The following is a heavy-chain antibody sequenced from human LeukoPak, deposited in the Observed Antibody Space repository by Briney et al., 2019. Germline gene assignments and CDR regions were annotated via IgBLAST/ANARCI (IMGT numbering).Heavy chain of an antibody. CDR3: AGDRATSYFDY. J-gene: IGHJ4*02. CDR2: IWYDGSNK. D-gene: IGHD1-26*01. Sequence: GTSLRLSCAASGFTFRSHGMHWVRQAPGKGLEWVAFIWYDGSNKYYTDSVKGRFTISRDNSKNTLYMQMNSLRAEDTAVYYCAGDRATSYFDYWGQGAQVTISS. V-gene: IGHV3-33*01. CDR1: GFTFRSHG.